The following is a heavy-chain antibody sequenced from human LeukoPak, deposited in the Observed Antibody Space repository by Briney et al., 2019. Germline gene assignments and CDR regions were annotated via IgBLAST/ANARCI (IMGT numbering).Heavy chain of an antibody. V-gene: IGHV4-39*07. CDR2: VHSSGSI. D-gene: IGHD3-9*01. J-gene: IGHJ5*02. Sequence: SETLSLTCTVSSGSIASTSYYWAWIRQPPGKGLEGMGNVHSSGSIFSNPSLKSRLYMSMDTSNNHFSLTLRSVTAADTAMYYCAIVVVGIRFFDWSFDPWGQGTLVTVSS. CDR3: AIVVVGIRFFDWSFDP. CDR1: SGSIASTSYY.